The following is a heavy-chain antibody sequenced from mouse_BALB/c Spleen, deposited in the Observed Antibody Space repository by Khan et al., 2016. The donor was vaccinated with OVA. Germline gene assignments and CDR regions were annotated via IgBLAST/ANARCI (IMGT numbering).Heavy chain of an antibody. J-gene: IGHJ4*01. CDR1: GYTFTTYG. D-gene: IGHD2-14*01. CDR3: ARVGYSGTMDY. V-gene: IGHV9-3-1*01. CDR2: INTYTGEP. Sequence: QIQLVQSGPELKKPGVTVKISCKASGYTFTTYGMNWVKQAPGKGLKWMGWINTYTGEPTYVDDFKGRFAFTLETSASTAYLQINNLKNEDTATYFSARVGYSGTMDYWGQGTSVTVAS.